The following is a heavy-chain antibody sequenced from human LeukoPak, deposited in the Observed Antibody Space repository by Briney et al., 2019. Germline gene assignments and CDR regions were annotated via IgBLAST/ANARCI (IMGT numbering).Heavy chain of an antibody. CDR1: GGSVSTSDYY. V-gene: IGHV4-39*07. Sequence: SETLSLTCTVSGGSVSTSDYYWGWIRQSPVKGLEWIGDVFYTGKTNYNPSLRGRATISIDTSKNQFSLKLNYVTAADSAVYYCARVFDSWGQGTLVTVSS. CDR2: VFYTGKT. J-gene: IGHJ4*02. CDR3: ARVFDS.